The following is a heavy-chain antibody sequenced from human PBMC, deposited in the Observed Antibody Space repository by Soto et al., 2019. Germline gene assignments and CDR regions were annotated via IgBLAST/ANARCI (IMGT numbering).Heavy chain of an antibody. CDR3: ARDNMHYYSPSEGYFYYGMDV. D-gene: IGHD3-10*01. Sequence: QVQLVQSGAEVKKPGASVKVSCKASGYTFTNYHMHGVRQAPGQGFEWMGMINPNGGGTSYAQTLHGRVTMTRDTSTTTVHMELSSLTSEDTAVYYCARDNMHYYSPSEGYFYYGMDVWGQGTTVTVSS. CDR1: GYTFTNYH. CDR2: INPNGGGT. J-gene: IGHJ6*02. V-gene: IGHV1-46*01.